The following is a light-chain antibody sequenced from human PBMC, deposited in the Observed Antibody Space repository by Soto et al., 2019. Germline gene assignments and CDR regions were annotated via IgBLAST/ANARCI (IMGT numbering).Light chain of an antibody. V-gene: IGKV3-20*01. CDR1: QSVSSTY. J-gene: IGKJ2*01. CDR2: GAS. CDR3: QQYGASPYT. Sequence: ESVLTQSPGTLSLSPGERATLSCRASQSVSSTYVGGYQQKPGQAPRLLIYGASTRATGIPDRFSGSGSGTDFTLTIRRLEPEDIAVDYCQQYGASPYTVGQGTKLET.